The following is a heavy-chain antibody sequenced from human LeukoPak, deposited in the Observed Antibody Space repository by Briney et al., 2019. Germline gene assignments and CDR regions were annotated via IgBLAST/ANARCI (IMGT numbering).Heavy chain of an antibody. D-gene: IGHD6-19*01. Sequence: PGGSLRLSCAASGFTFSSYSMNWVRQAPGKGLEWVSSISSSSSYIYYADSVKGRFTISRDNAKNSLYLQMNSLRAEDTAVYYCARSGYSSGEIDYWGQGTLVTVSS. CDR1: GFTFSSYS. CDR3: ARSGYSSGEIDY. CDR2: ISSSSSYI. V-gene: IGHV3-21*01. J-gene: IGHJ4*02.